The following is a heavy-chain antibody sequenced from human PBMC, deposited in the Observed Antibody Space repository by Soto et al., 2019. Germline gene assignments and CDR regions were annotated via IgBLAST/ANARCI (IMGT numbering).Heavy chain of an antibody. V-gene: IGHV1-8*01. CDR1: GYTFTSCD. Sequence: QVQLVQSGAEVNKPGASVKVSCKASGYTFTSCDINWVRQATGQGLEWMGWMNPNSGNTGYAQKFQGRVTMTRNTSISTAYMELSSLRSEDTAVYYCARGVGSSTRHYYYYYMDVWGKGTTVTVSS. J-gene: IGHJ6*03. CDR3: ARGVGSSTRHYYYYYMDV. CDR2: MNPNSGNT. D-gene: IGHD2-2*01.